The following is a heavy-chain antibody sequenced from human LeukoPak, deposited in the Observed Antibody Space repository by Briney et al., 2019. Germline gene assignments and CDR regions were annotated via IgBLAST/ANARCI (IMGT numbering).Heavy chain of an antibody. CDR3: ARDRRILGAAGTALDS. CDR1: GFSFNYYW. CDR2: IKHDGGEK. Sequence: PGGSLRLSCAASGFSFNYYWMTWVRQAPGKGLEWVANIKHDGGEKYYVDSVKGRFTISRDNANNSIYLQMNSLRAEDAAIYYCARDRRILGAAGTALDSWGQGTLVIVSS. J-gene: IGHJ4*02. V-gene: IGHV3-7*03. D-gene: IGHD6-13*01.